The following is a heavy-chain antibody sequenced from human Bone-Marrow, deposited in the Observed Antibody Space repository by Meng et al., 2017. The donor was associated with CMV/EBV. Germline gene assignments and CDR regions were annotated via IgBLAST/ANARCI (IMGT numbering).Heavy chain of an antibody. CDR3: ARDLIHYYGMDV. CDR2: INHSGST. Sequence: SETLSLTCAVYGGSFSGYYWSWIRQPPGKGLEWIGEINHSGSTNYNPSLKSRVTISVDTSKNQFSLKLSSVTAADTAVYYCARDLIHYYGMDVWGQGTTVTVSS. J-gene: IGHJ6*02. CDR1: GGSFSGYY. V-gene: IGHV4-34*01.